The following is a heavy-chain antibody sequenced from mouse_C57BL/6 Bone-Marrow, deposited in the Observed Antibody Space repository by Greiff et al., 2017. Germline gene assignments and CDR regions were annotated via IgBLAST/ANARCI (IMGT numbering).Heavy chain of an antibody. Sequence: EVQLVESGGGLVKPGGSLKLSCAASGFTFSSYAMSWVRQTPEKRLEWVATISDGGSYTYYPDNVKGRFTICRDNAKNNLYLQMSHLKSEDTAMYYCARVVYYYGSSFDYWGQGTTLTVSS. CDR1: GFTFSSYA. J-gene: IGHJ2*01. CDR3: ARVVYYYGSSFDY. CDR2: ISDGGSYT. V-gene: IGHV5-4*01. D-gene: IGHD1-1*01.